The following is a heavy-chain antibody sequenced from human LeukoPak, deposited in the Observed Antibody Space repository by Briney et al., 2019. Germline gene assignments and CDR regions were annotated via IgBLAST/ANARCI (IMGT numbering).Heavy chain of an antibody. Sequence: PGGSLRLSCAASGFTFSSYSMNWVRQAPGKGLEWVSSISSSSSYIYYADSVKGRFTISKDNAKNSLYLQMNSLRAEDTAVYYCARIREGDNYYYGMDVWGQGTTVTVSS. CDR1: GFTFSSYS. D-gene: IGHD2-21*02. J-gene: IGHJ6*02. V-gene: IGHV3-21*01. CDR2: ISSSSSYI. CDR3: ARIREGDNYYYGMDV.